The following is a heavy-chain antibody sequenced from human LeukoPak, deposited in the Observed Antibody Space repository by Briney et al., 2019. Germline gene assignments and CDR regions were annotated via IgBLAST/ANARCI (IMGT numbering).Heavy chain of an antibody. D-gene: IGHD3-9*01. CDR3: ARDSRYDILTGYYPISYFDY. J-gene: IGHJ4*02. V-gene: IGHV3-21*01. CDR2: ISSSSSYI. CDR1: GFTFSSYS. Sequence: GSLRLSCAASGFTFSSYSMNWVCQAPGKGLEWVSSISSSSSYIYYADSVKGRFTISRDNAKNSLYLQMNSLRAEDTAVYYCARDSRYDILTGYYPISYFDYWGQGTLVTVSS.